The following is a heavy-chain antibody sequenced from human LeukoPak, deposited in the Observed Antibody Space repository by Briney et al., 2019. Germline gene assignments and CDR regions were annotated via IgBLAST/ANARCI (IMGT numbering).Heavy chain of an antibody. CDR3: ARSYFLSVYYGDPDWFDT. CDR1: GGSISSYY. CDR2: IYTSGST. J-gene: IGHJ5*02. V-gene: IGHV4-4*07. D-gene: IGHD3-3*01. Sequence: SETLSLTCTVSGGSISSYYWSWIRQPAGKGLEWIGRIYTSGSTNYNPSLKSRVTMSVDTSKNQFSLKLSSVTAANRAVYYGARSYFLSVYYGDPDWFDTWGQGTLVTVSS.